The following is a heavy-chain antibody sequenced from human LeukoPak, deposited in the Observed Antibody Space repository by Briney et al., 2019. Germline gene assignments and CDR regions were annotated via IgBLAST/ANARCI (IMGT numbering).Heavy chain of an antibody. CDR1: GFTFSSYS. CDR2: ISSSSSYI. J-gene: IGHJ4*02. V-gene: IGHV3-21*01. CDR3: ARRITIFGVVIIDY. Sequence: GGSLRLSCAASGFTFSSYSMNWVRQAPGKGLEWVSSISSSSSYIYYADSVKGRFTISRDNAKNSLYLQMNSLRAEDTAVYYCARRITIFGVVIIDYWGQGTLVTVSS. D-gene: IGHD3-3*01.